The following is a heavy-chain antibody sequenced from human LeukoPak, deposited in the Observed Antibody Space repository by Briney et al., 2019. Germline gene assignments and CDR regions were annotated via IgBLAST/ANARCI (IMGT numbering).Heavy chain of an antibody. CDR3: AKDGEGELWLFNVDYYYYMEV. CDR2: ISGSGGTT. D-gene: IGHD5-18*01. Sequence: GGSLRLSCAASGFSFSSHGMSWVRQAPGKGLEWVSAISGSGGTTYYADSVKGRFTISRDNSKNTLYLQMNSLRAEDTAVYYCAKDGEGELWLFNVDYYYYMEVWGKGTAVTVSS. CDR1: GFSFSSHG. V-gene: IGHV3-23*01. J-gene: IGHJ6*03.